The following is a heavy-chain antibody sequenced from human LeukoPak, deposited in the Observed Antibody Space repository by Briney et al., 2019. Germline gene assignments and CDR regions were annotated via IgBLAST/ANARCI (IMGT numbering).Heavy chain of an antibody. D-gene: IGHD1-1*01. V-gene: IGHV4-31*03. CDR1: GGSISSGPYY. J-gene: IGHJ4*02. Sequence: SETLSLTCTVSGGSISSGPYYWSWIRQHPGKGLEWIGYIFYSGSTYYNPPLKSRVTVSADRSTNQFSLKLSSVTAADTAVYCCARGGDWNQFDYWGQGTLVTVSS. CDR3: ARGGDWNQFDY. CDR2: IFYSGST.